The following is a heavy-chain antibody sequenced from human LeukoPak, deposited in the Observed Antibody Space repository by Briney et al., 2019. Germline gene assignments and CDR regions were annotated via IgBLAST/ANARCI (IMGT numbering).Heavy chain of an antibody. D-gene: IGHD2-15*01. V-gene: IGHV4-39*01. CDR2: VYYSGSA. CDR3: ARLDYCSGDSCYLGYFDY. J-gene: IGHJ4*02. Sequence: SSETLSLTCTVSGGSISSSSSYWGWIRQPPGKGLEWIGSVYYSGSAHYNPSLKSRVTISVDTSKNQFSLKLTSVTAADTAVYYCARLDYCSGDSCYLGYFDYWGQGTLVTVSS. CDR1: GGSISSSSSY.